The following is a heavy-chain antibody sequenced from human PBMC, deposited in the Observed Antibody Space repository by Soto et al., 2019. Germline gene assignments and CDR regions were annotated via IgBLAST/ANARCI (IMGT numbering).Heavy chain of an antibody. CDR1: GYTFTSYG. V-gene: IGHV1-18*01. D-gene: IGHD3-22*01. CDR3: GRVGDDSSGPTVFDY. J-gene: IGHJ4*02. Sequence: QVQLVQSGAEVKKPGASVKVSCKASGYTFTSYGISWVRQAPGQGLEWMGWISAYNGNTNYAQKLQGRVTMTTDTPPSTAYMELRGLRSDDTAVYYCGRVGDDSSGPTVFDYWGQGTLVTVSS. CDR2: ISAYNGNT.